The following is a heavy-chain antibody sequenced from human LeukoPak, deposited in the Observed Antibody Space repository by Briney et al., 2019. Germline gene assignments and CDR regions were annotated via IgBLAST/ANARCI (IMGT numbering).Heavy chain of an antibody. J-gene: IGHJ5*02. CDR2: INSDGSST. CDR1: GFTFSSYW. Sequence: GGSLRLSCAASGFTFSSYWMHWVRQAPGKGLVWVSRINSDGSSTSYADSVKGRFTISRDNAKNTLYLQMNSLRAEDTAMYYCAIRYCSSTSCPFDPWGQGTLVTVSS. CDR3: AIRYCSSTSCPFDP. D-gene: IGHD2-2*01. V-gene: IGHV3-74*01.